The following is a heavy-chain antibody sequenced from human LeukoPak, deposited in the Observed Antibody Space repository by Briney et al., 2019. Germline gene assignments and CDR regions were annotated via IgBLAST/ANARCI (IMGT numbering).Heavy chain of an antibody. CDR3: ARGLLTYSNHEGFDP. J-gene: IGHJ5*02. CDR2: IYYSGST. D-gene: IGHD4-11*01. V-gene: IGHV4-59*01. Sequence: PSETLSLTCTVSGGSISSYYWSWIRQPPGKGLEWIGYIYYSGSTDYNPSLKSRVTISVDTSKNQFSLKLSSVTAADTAVYYCARGLLTYSNHEGFDPWGQGTLVTVSS. CDR1: GGSISSYY.